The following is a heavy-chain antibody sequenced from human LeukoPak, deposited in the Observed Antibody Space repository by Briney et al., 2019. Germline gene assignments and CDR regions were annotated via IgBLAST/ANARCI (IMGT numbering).Heavy chain of an antibody. D-gene: IGHD3-3*01. Sequence: GVSVKVSCKASGYTFTGYYMHWVRQAPGQGLEWMGRINPNSGGTNYAQKFQGRVTMTRDTSISTAYMELSRLRSDDTAVYYCARDRDYDFWSGYYILYYYYGMDVWGQGTTVTVSS. CDR1: GYTFTGYY. CDR3: ARDRDYDFWSGYYILYYYYGMDV. CDR2: INPNSGGT. V-gene: IGHV1-2*06. J-gene: IGHJ6*02.